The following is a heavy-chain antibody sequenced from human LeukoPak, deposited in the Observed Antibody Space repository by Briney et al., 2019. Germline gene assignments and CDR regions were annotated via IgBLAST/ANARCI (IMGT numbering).Heavy chain of an antibody. CDR3: ARGSDYGDYGDY. CDR1: GCTFTSYG. J-gene: IGHJ4*02. Sequence: ASVKVSCKASGCTFTSYGISWVLQAPGQGLEWMGWISAYNGNTNYAQKLQGRVTMTTDTSTTTAYMELRSLRSDDTAVYFCARGSDYGDYGDYWGQGTLVTVSS. V-gene: IGHV1-18*01. D-gene: IGHD4-17*01. CDR2: ISAYNGNT.